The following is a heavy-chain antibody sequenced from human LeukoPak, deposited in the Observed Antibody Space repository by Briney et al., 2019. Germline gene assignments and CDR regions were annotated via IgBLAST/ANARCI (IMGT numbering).Heavy chain of an antibody. CDR1: GFTFSSYW. V-gene: IGHV3-7*01. J-gene: IGHJ3*02. D-gene: IGHD2-8*01. CDR3: ARVNPLMAPGAVDI. Sequence: GGSLRLSCAASGFTFSSYWMTWVRQAPGKGLAWVANIKQDGSAKYYMDSVKGRFTISRDNAKNSLYLQMNGLGVEDTAVYYCARVNPLMAPGAVDIWGQGTKVAVSS. CDR2: IKQDGSAK.